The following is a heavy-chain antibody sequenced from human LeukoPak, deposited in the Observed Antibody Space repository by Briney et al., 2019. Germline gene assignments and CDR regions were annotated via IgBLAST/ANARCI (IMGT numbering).Heavy chain of an antibody. D-gene: IGHD3-10*01. CDR3: ARQSRAILPYFDY. CDR1: GGSISSYY. V-gene: IGHV4-59*08. J-gene: IGHJ4*02. CDR2: TYYSGST. Sequence: SETLSLTCTVSGGSISSYYWSWIRQPPGKGLEWIGYTYYSGSTNYNPSLKSRVTISVDTSKNQFSLKLSSVTAADTAVYYCARQSRAILPYFDYWGQGTLVTVSS.